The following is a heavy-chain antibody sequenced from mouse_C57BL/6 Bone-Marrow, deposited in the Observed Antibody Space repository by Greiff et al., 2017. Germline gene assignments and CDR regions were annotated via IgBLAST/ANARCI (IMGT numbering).Heavy chain of an antibody. Sequence: EVKLQPSGGDLVKPGGSLQLSCAASGFTFRSYGMSWVRPPPDNKLELVATISSGGSYTFYPDSVKGRFTISRDNAKNTLYLQMSSLKSEDTAMYYCARHYDYYAMDYWGQGTSVTVSS. J-gene: IGHJ4*01. CDR2: ISSGGSYT. CDR1: GFTFRSYG. V-gene: IGHV5-6*01. CDR3: ARHYDYYAMDY.